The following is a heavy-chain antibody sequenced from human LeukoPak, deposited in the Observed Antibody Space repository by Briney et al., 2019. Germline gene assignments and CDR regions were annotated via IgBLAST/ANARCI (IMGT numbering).Heavy chain of an antibody. D-gene: IGHD3-3*01. J-gene: IGHJ4*02. CDR3: AKDRSVFWSGYPLPFDY. CDR2: ISGSGGST. Sequence: ASVKVSCKASGGTFSSYAMSWVRQAPGKGLEWVSAISGSGGSTYYADSVKGRFTISRDNSKNTLYLQMNSLRAEDTAVYYCAKDRSVFWSGYPLPFDYWGQGTLVTVSS. CDR1: GGTFSSYA. V-gene: IGHV3-23*01.